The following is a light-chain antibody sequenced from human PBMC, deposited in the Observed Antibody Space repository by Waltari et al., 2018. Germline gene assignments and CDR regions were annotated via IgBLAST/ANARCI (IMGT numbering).Light chain of an antibody. J-gene: IGKJ2*01. CDR2: DAA. CDR3: QQRSNWHT. V-gene: IGKV3-11*01. Sequence: ENVLTQSPATLSLSPGEAPTLSCLASQNVGNSLAWYQHKPGQAPRLLIYDAANRASGIPARFSDSGSGTDFTLTISSLEPDDFAVYYCQQRSNWHTFGQGTRLEIK. CDR1: QNVGNS.